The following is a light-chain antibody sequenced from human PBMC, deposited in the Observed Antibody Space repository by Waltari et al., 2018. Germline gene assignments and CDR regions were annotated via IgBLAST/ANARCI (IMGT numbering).Light chain of an antibody. CDR3: QTWGSGIVT. V-gene: IGLV4-69*01. CDR1: TGHSDFA. CDR2: LNSDGSH. J-gene: IGLJ2*01. Sequence: QPVLTQSPSASASLGASVKLTCTLSTGHSDFAIAWHQQQPERGPRYLMKLNSDGSHSEGDEIPDRFSGSCSGAERYLTISSLQSEDEAAYYCQTWGSGIVTFGGGTQLTVL.